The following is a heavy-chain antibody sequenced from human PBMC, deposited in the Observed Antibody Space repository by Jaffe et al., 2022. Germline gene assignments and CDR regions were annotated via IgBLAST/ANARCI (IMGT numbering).Heavy chain of an antibody. Sequence: QVQLVESGGGVVQPGGSLRLSCAASGFTFSSYGMHWVRQAPGKGLEWVAFIRYDGSNKYYADSVKGRFTISRDNSKNTLYLQMNSLRAEDTAVYYCAKDPLGYGDYEGFFDYWGQGTLVTVSS. CDR1: GFTFSSYG. D-gene: IGHD4-17*01. V-gene: IGHV3-30*02. J-gene: IGHJ4*02. CDR3: AKDPLGYGDYEGFFDY. CDR2: IRYDGSNK.